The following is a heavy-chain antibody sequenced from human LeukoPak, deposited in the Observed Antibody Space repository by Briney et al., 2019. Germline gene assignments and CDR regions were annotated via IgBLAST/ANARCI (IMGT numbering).Heavy chain of an antibody. D-gene: IGHD3-10*01. CDR3: ARGIGGGPYYYGSGSYPDY. CDR2: INHSGST. Sequence: SETLSLTCAVYGGSFSGYYWSWIRRPPGKGLEWIGEINHSGSTNYNPSLKSRVTISVDTSKNQFSLKLSSVTAADTAVYYCARGIGGGPYYYGSGSYPDYWGQGTLVTVSS. J-gene: IGHJ4*02. CDR1: GGSFSGYY. V-gene: IGHV4-34*01.